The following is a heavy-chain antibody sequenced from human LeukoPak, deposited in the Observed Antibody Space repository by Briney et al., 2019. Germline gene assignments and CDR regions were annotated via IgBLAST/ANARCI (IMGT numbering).Heavy chain of an antibody. V-gene: IGHV4-61*02. J-gene: IGHJ4*02. D-gene: IGHD6-13*01. CDR3: ARGFRRPTERSYYFDS. CDR2: IYTSGST. Sequence: SETLSLTCTVSGGSISSGSYYWSWIRQPAGKGLEWIGRIYTSGSTNYNPSLKSRVTISVDTSKNQFSLKLSSVTAADTVVYYCARGFRRPTERSYYFDSWGQGTLVTVSS. CDR1: GGSISSGSYY.